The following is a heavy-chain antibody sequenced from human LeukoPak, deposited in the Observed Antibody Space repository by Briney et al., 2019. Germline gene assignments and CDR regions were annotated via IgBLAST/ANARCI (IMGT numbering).Heavy chain of an antibody. Sequence: GGSLKLSCAASGFTFSSGWMTWARQAPGKGLEWVATIKDDGSDKYYVDSVKGRFTISRDNAKNSLYLQMNSLRVEDTAVYYRANLGYTDWGRGTQVTVSS. J-gene: IGHJ4*02. V-gene: IGHV3-7*01. CDR1: GFTFSSGW. CDR2: IKDDGSDK. D-gene: IGHD2-15*01. CDR3: ANLGYTD.